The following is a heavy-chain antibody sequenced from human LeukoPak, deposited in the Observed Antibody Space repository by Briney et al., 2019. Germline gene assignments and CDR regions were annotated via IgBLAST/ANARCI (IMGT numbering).Heavy chain of an antibody. J-gene: IGHJ4*02. D-gene: IGHD3-9*01. CDR3: ARSASRYFDWFDY. V-gene: IGHV5-51*01. CDR1: GYSFTNYW. CDR2: IYPGDSDT. Sequence: GESLKISCKGSGYSFTNYWIGWVRQMPGKGLEWMGIIYPGDSDTRYIPSFQGQVTISADKSINTAYLQSSSLKASDTAIYYCARSASRYFDWFDYWGQGTLVTVSS.